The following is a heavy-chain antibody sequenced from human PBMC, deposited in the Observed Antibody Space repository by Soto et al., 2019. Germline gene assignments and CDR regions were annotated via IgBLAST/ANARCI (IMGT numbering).Heavy chain of an antibody. D-gene: IGHD2-21*02. J-gene: IGHJ5*01. CDR1: GFTFSDYY. V-gene: IGHV3-11*01. Sequence: QVPLVESGGGLVKPGGSLRLSCAASGFTFSDYYMTWIRQAPGRGLEWLSYISSRGTIIHYADSVKGRFTISRDNADNSLYLQMNSLRADDTAVYYCARAILVVTPYFDSWGQGSLVTVSS. CDR2: ISSRGTII. CDR3: ARAILVVTPYFDS.